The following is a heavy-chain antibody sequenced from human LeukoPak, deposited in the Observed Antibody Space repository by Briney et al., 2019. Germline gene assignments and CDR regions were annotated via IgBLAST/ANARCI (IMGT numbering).Heavy chain of an antibody. V-gene: IGHV3-11*04. CDR1: GFTFSDYY. CDR2: ISSSGSTI. CDR3: ARAKRGFSDGAFDIFGAFDI. J-gene: IGHJ3*02. D-gene: IGHD4/OR15-4a*01. Sequence: KPGGSLRLSCAASGFTFSDYYMSWIRQAPGKGLEWVSYISSSGSTIYYADSVKGRFTISRDNAKNSLYLQMNSLRAEDTAVYYCARAKRGFSDGAFDIFGAFDIWGQGTMVTVSS.